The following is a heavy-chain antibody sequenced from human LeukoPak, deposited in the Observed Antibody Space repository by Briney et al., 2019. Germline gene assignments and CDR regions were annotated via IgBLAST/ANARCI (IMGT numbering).Heavy chain of an antibody. D-gene: IGHD2-2*01. CDR1: GGSISTSSYY. CDR3: ARETPAAMLPVDY. Sequence: SETLSLTCTVPGGSISTSSYYWGWIRQPPGKGLEWIGTIYYSGNTYYNPSLKSRVTISVDTSKNQFSLKLSSVTAADTAVYYCARETPAAMLPVDYWGQGTLVTVPS. CDR2: IYYSGNT. J-gene: IGHJ4*02. V-gene: IGHV4-39*02.